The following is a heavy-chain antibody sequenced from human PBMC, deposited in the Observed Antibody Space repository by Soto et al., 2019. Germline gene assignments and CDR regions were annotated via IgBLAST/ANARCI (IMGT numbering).Heavy chain of an antibody. CDR1: SGPTSSHN. CDR3: VRQGIGNLHGLVDV. J-gene: IGHJ6*02. D-gene: IGHD1-1*01. CDR2: VYSTGGT. V-gene: IGHV4-59*08. Sequence: QVQLQQSGPGLVKPSETLSLTYSVSSGPTSSHNWGWIRQTPGRGLEWIGYVYSTGGTSYNPSLNSRVTISADSSTNHISLTLTSVTAADTAVYYCVRQGIGNLHGLVDVWGQGTTVIVSS.